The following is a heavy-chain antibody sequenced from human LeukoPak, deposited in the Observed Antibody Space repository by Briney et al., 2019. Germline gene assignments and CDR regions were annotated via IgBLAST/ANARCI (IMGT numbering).Heavy chain of an antibody. V-gene: IGHV3-21*01. D-gene: IGHD6-13*01. J-gene: IGHJ4*02. CDR2: ISSRSSYI. Sequence: GGSLRLSCAASGFTFSSYSMNWVRQAPGKVLEWVSSISSRSSYIYYADSVKGRFTISRDNAKNSLYLHMNSLRAEDTAVYYCASARIAAADPFDYWGQGTLVIVSS. CDR3: ASARIAAADPFDY. CDR1: GFTFSSYS.